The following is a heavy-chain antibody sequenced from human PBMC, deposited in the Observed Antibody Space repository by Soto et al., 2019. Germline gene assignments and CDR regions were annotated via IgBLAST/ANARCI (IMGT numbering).Heavy chain of an antibody. V-gene: IGHV3-21*01. J-gene: IGHJ4*02. CDR2: ISSSGSFK. Sequence: EVRLVASGGGLVKPGGSLRLSCAASGFIFATNSMNWVRQVPGKGLQWLSSISSSGSFKSYGDSVKGRFTISRDNAKNSLFLLMNNLRADDTGLYFCARDPPHGGTSSWDADSWGQGTLVTVSS. CDR3: ARDPPHGGTSSWDADS. D-gene: IGHD2-15*01. CDR1: GFIFATNS.